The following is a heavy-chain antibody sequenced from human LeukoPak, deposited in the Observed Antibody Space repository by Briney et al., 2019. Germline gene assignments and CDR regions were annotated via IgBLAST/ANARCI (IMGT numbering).Heavy chain of an antibody. V-gene: IGHV4-4*07. Sequence: PSETLSLTCLVFGGSISSSTWNWIRQPAGKGLEWIGRRYTVGSTHYNPSLKSRVTMSVDTSTNQLYLKLTSVTAADTAVYYCARDRGHYYYGMDVWGQGTTVTVSS. J-gene: IGHJ6*02. D-gene: IGHD6-25*01. CDR3: ARDRGHYYYGMDV. CDR2: RYTVGST. CDR1: GGSISSST.